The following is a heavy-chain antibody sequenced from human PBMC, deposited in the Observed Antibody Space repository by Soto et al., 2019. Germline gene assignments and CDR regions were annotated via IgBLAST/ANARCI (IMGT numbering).Heavy chain of an antibody. J-gene: IGHJ4*02. CDR2: IDPSDSYT. D-gene: IGHD3-22*01. Sequence: PGESLKISCKGSGYSFTRYWISWVRQMPGKGLEWMGRIDPSDSYTNYSPSFQGHVTISADKSISTAYLQWSSLKASDTAMYYCARRTYDSSGYPSGFDYWGQGSLVTVSS. V-gene: IGHV5-10-1*01. CDR1: GYSFTRYW. CDR3: ARRTYDSSGYPSGFDY.